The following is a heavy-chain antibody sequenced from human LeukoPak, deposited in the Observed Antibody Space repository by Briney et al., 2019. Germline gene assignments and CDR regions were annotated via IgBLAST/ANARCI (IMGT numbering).Heavy chain of an antibody. CDR2: INTNPGNP. Sequence: ASVKVSCKASGGVFTTYTMSWVRQAPGQGLEWMGWINTNPGNPTYAQGFTGRFVFSLDTSVSTAYLQISSLKAEDTAVYYCARGRTTSYYYGMDVWGQGTTVTVSS. CDR1: GGVFTTYT. D-gene: IGHD1-1*01. CDR3: ARGRTTSYYYGMDV. J-gene: IGHJ6*02. V-gene: IGHV7-4-1*02.